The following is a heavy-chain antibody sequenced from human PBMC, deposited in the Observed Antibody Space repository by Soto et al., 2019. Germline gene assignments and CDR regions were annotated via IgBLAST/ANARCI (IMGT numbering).Heavy chain of an antibody. V-gene: IGHV4-39*01. J-gene: IGHJ5*02. CDR3: ARGWLNTGGNWFDH. D-gene: IGHD5-12*01. CDR1: GGSISTSGYY. CDR2: IHYSGST. Sequence: SSETLSLTCTVSGGSISTSGYYWGWIRQPPGKGLEWIGTIHYSGSTYYNPSLKSRVTISVDTSKNQFSLKLSSVTAADTAVYYCARGWLNTGGNWFDHWGQGTMVTAPQ.